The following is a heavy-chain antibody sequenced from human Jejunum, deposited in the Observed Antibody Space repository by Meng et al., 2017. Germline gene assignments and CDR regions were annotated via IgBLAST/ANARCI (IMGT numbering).Heavy chain of an antibody. D-gene: IGHD4-11*01. V-gene: IGHV4-38-2*01. CDR3: ARQYPIDV. CDR2: IHHSGTS. Sequence: SETLSLTCDVSGDSITRGFHWAWIRQSPGKGLEWIGSIHHSGTSFYNPSLRSRVTISIDTSKNQFSLEVTSVTAADTAVYFCARQYPIDVWGQGTLVTVSS. J-gene: IGHJ4*02. CDR1: GDSITRGFH.